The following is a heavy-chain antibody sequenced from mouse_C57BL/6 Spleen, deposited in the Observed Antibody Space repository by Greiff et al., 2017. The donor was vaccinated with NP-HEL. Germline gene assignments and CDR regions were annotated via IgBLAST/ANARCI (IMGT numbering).Heavy chain of an antibody. D-gene: IGHD3-2*02. J-gene: IGHJ2*01. CDR1: GYTFTDYN. V-gene: IGHV1-18*01. CDR3: ARGDSSGYNDFDY. Sequence: VQLQQSGPELVKPGASVKIPCKASGYTFTDYNMDWVKQSHGKSLEWIGDINPNNGGTIYNQKFKGKATLTVDKSSSTAYMELRSLTSEDTAVYYCARGDSSGYNDFDYWGQGTTLTVSS. CDR2: INPNNGGT.